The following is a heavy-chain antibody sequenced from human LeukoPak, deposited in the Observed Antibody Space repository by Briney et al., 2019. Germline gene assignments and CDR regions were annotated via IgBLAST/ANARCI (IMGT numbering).Heavy chain of an antibody. J-gene: IGHJ4*02. D-gene: IGHD5-12*01. V-gene: IGHV5-51*01. CDR1: GYNFATYW. CDR3: AKATKGYHFFDL. CDR2: IYPGDSDT. Sequence: GESLKISCEGSGYNFATYWIGWVRQMPGKGLELMGIIYPGDSDTTYSPSFQGQVTISADKSLSTAYLQWSSLKASDTAIHYCAKATKGYHFFDLWGQGTLLTVSS.